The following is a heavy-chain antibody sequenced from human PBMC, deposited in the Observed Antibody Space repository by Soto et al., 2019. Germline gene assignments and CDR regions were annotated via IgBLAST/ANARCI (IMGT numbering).Heavy chain of an antibody. CDR1: GFSLNTGGVG. CDR2: IYWDDDK. J-gene: IGHJ4*02. CDR3: AHRRGAPGHFDY. D-gene: IGHD2-2*01. V-gene: IGHV2-5*02. Sequence: QITLKESGPTLVKPTQTLTLTCTFSGFSLNTGGVGVGWIRQPPGRALEWLALIYWDDDKRYSPSLKSRVTNXKXTAKNQVVLTVTNMDPVDTATYYCAHRRGAPGHFDYWGQGTLVTVSS.